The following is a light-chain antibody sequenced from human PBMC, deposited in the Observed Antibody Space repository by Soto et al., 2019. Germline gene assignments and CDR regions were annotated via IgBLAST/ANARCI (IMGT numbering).Light chain of an antibody. J-gene: IGKJ2*01. V-gene: IGKV1-39*01. CDR2: AES. Sequence: DIQMPQSPSSLSASVGDRVTVSCRASQTISNYLNWYQHKPGKAPEVLIYAESTLQNGVPPRFSSSESGTDITLTISSLQPEDSATYYCQQSYSTPSTFGQGTKLEI. CDR3: QQSYSTPST. CDR1: QTISNY.